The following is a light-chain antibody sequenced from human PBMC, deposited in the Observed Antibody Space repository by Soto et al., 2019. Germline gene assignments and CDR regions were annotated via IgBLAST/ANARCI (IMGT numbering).Light chain of an antibody. CDR2: GAS. CDR1: QSLSSDY. J-gene: IGKJ1*01. Sequence: EIVLTQSPGTLSLSPGERATLSCRASQSLSSDYLAWYQQKPGQSPRLLIYGASSRASDIPDRFSGTGSGTDFTLTISRLEPEDFAMYYCQQYGSSTGTFGQGTKVEIK. CDR3: QQYGSSTGT. V-gene: IGKV3-20*01.